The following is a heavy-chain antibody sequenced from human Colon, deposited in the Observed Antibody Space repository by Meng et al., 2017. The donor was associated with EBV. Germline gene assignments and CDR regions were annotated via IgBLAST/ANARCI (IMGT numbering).Heavy chain of an antibody. CDR1: GYTFTSYA. D-gene: IGHD5-12*01. V-gene: IGHV1-3*01. CDR3: ARGSGGYDPFDY. CDR2: INAGNGNT. J-gene: IGHJ4*02. Sequence: QVQLVQSGAVVKKPGASAKVSCKASGYTFTSYAMHLVRQAPGQRLEWMGWINAGNGNTKYSQKFQGRVTITRDTSASTAYMELSSLRSEDTAVYYCARGSGGYDPFDYWGQGTLVTVSS.